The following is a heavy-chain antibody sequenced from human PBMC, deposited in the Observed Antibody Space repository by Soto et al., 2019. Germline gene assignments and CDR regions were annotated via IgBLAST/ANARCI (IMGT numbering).Heavy chain of an antibody. V-gene: IGHV1-46*01. CDR3: AREKFIVDTAMVIRARAFDI. Sequence: GASVKVSCKASRYTFTSYYRHWVRQAPGQGLEWMGIINPSGGSTSYAQKYQGRVTMTRDTSTSTVYMELSSLRSEDTAVYYCAREKFIVDTAMVIRARAFDIWGQGTMVTVSS. CDR1: RYTFTSYY. D-gene: IGHD5-18*01. J-gene: IGHJ3*02. CDR2: INPSGGST.